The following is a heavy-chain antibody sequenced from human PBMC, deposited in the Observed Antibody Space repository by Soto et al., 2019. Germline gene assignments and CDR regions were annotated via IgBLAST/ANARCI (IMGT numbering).Heavy chain of an antibody. J-gene: IGHJ4*02. CDR2: IYPGGVNI. CDR1: GYSFTSHY. V-gene: IGHV1-46*01. Sequence: ASVKVSCKAIGYSFTSHYMHWVRQAPGQGLEWMGTIYPGGVNIAYAQKFKGRVTMTKDTSTSTAFMELRSLTSDDTAVYYCGGGAINSSGNKLCLDYWGQGTLVTVSS. D-gene: IGHD3-16*01. CDR3: GGGAINSSGNKLCLDY.